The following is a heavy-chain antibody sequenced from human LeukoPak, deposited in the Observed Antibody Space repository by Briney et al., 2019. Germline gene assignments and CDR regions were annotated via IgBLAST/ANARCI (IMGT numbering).Heavy chain of an antibody. CDR2: INSDGSSI. D-gene: IGHD4-11*01. CDR3: VRDWYYSTDY. V-gene: IGHV3-74*01. Sequence: WGSLRLSCAASGFVFSNTRMNWVRQAPGKGLVWVSRINSDGSSIVYADSVKGRFTISRDNAKNTMYLQMNSLRGDDSAVYYCVRDWYYSTDYWGQGTLVTVSS. J-gene: IGHJ4*02. CDR1: GFVFSNTR.